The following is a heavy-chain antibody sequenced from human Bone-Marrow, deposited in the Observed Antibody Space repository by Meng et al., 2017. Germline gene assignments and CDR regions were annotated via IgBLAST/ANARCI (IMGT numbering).Heavy chain of an antibody. Sequence: SVKVSCKASGGTFSSYTISWVRQATGQGVEWMGRIIPILGIANYAQKFQGRVTITADKSTSTAYMELSSLRTEDTAVYYCASSHYYYDSSGPPDYWGQGTLVTVSS. D-gene: IGHD3-22*01. CDR2: IIPILGIA. CDR1: GGTFSSYT. V-gene: IGHV1-69*02. J-gene: IGHJ4*02. CDR3: ASSHYYYDSSGPPDY.